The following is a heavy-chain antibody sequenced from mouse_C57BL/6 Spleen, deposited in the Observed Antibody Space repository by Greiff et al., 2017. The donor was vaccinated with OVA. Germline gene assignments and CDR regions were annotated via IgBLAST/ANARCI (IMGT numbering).Heavy chain of an antibody. CDR3: ARSPYSNYEYYAMDY. J-gene: IGHJ4*01. V-gene: IGHV1-80*01. D-gene: IGHD2-5*01. CDR1: GYAFSSYW. CDR2: IYPGDGDT. Sequence: QVHVKQSGAELVKPGASVKISCKASGYAFSSYWMNWVKQRPGKGLEWIGQIYPGDGDTNYNGKFKGKATLTADKSSSTAYMQLSSLTSEDSAVYFCARSPYSNYEYYAMDYWGQGTSVTVSS.